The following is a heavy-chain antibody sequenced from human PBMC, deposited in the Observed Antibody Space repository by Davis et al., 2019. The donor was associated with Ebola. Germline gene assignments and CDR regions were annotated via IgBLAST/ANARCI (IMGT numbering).Heavy chain of an antibody. CDR1: GGSISSSSYY. CDR2: IYYSGST. J-gene: IGHJ4*02. Sequence: SETLSLTCTVPGGSISSSSYYRGWFRQPPGKGPEWIGSIYYSGSTYYNPSLKSRVTISVDTSKNQFSLTLSSVTAADTAVYYWARWRGYDYGGDYWGQGTLVTVSS. D-gene: IGHD5-12*01. V-gene: IGHV4-39*07. CDR3: ARWRGYDYGGDY.